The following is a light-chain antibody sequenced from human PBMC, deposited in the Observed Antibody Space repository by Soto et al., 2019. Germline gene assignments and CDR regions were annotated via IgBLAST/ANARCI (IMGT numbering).Light chain of an antibody. CDR3: LHYASYPLS. V-gene: IGKV1-5*03. CDR2: KAS. CDR1: QSLRNW. Sequence: DIQMTQSPSTLSAYVGDRVTITCRASQSLRNWLAWYQQRPGKAPKLLISKASNLESGVPSRFSGSGSGTDFTLTISSLQPDDFATYYCLHYASYPLSFGGGTKVEIK. J-gene: IGKJ4*01.